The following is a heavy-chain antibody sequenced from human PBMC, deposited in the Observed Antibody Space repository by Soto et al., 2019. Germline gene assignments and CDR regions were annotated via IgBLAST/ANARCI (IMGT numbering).Heavy chain of an antibody. Sequence: QVQLVQSGAEVKKPGSSVKVSCKASGGTFSSYAISWVRQAPGQGLEWMGGIIPIFGTANYAQKFQGRVTITADESTSTAYMELSSLRSEDTAVYYCARDNDGIAAAGNYYYYYGMDVWGQGTTVTVSS. CDR3: ARDNDGIAAAGNYYYYYGMDV. CDR1: GGTFSSYA. J-gene: IGHJ6*02. CDR2: IIPIFGTA. D-gene: IGHD6-13*01. V-gene: IGHV1-69*12.